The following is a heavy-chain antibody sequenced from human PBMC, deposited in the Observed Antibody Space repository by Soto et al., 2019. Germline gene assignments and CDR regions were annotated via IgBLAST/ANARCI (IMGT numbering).Heavy chain of an antibody. Sequence: PGESLKISCQGSGYSFTSYWIGWVRQMPGKGLEWMGIIYPGDSDTRYSPSFQGQVTISADKSISTAYLQWISLKASDTAMYYCARYLAAPGTYYFDYWGQGTQVTVSS. CDR3: ARYLAAPGTYYFDY. D-gene: IGHD6-13*01. V-gene: IGHV5-51*01. CDR1: GYSFTSYW. CDR2: IYPGDSDT. J-gene: IGHJ4*02.